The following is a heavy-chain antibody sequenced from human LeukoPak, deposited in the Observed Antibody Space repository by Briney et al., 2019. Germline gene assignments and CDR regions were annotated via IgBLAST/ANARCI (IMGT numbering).Heavy chain of an antibody. D-gene: IGHD2-2*02. J-gene: IGHJ4*02. Sequence: PGGSLRLSCAASGFTFSNAWMSWIRQAPGKGLEWVSAISGSGGSTYYADSVKGRFTISRDNSKNTLYLQMNSLRAEDTAVYYCASGGGGYCSSTSCYMDPIYWGQGTLVTVSS. CDR3: ASGGGGYCSSTSCYMDPIY. CDR1: GFTFSNAW. V-gene: IGHV3-23*01. CDR2: ISGSGGST.